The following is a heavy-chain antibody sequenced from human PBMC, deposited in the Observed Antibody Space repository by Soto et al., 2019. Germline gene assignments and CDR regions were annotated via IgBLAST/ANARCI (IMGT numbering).Heavy chain of an antibody. CDR2: ISYDGSNK. Sequence: GGSLRLSCAASGFTFSGYAMHWVRQAPGKGLEWVAVISYDGSNKYYADSVKGRFTISRDNSKNTLYLQMNSLRAGDTAVYYCAREPEDIVVVPAAAYFDYWGQGTLVTVSS. CDR3: AREPEDIVVVPAAAYFDY. V-gene: IGHV3-30-3*01. D-gene: IGHD2-2*01. CDR1: GFTFSGYA. J-gene: IGHJ4*02.